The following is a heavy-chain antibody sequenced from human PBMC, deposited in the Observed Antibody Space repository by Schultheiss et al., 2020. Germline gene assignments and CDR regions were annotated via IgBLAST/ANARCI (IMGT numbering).Heavy chain of an antibody. V-gene: IGHV4-31*03. D-gene: IGHD6-19*01. CDR2: IYYSGNT. Sequence: SATLSLTCTVSGGSISSGGYYWSWIRQHPGKGLEWIGYIYYSGNTYYNPSLKSRVTMSVDTSKNQFSLKLSSVTAADTAVYYCARDEDSSGWYSAGMDVWGQGTTVTGSS. J-gene: IGHJ6*02. CDR1: GGSISSGGYY. CDR3: ARDEDSSGWYSAGMDV.